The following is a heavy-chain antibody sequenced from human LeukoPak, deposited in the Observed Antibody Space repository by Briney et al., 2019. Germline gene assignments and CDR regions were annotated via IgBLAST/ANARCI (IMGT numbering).Heavy chain of an antibody. CDR1: GGSMNDYY. J-gene: IGHJ4*02. D-gene: IGHD1-1*01. CDR3: VRVGRSLHWNPDF. V-gene: IGHV4-59*01. Sequence: PSETLSLTCAVSGGSMNDYYWGCIRQPPGKGLEWIGYISYSGKINSNPSLKSRVTMSVDMSKNQFSLKLASVTAADTAVYYCVRVGRSLHWNPDFWGLGTLVTVSS. CDR2: ISYSGKI.